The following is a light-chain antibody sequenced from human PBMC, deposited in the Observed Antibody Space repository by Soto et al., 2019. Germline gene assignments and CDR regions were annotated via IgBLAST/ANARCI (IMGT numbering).Light chain of an antibody. Sequence: GDRVTITCRASQSISSYLNWYQQKPGKAPKLLIYAASSLQSGVPSRFSGSGFGTEFTLTISSLQSEDFAVYYCQQYKNWPLFGQGTRLEIK. CDR2: AAS. J-gene: IGKJ5*01. CDR1: QSISSY. V-gene: IGKV1-39*02. CDR3: QQYKNWPL.